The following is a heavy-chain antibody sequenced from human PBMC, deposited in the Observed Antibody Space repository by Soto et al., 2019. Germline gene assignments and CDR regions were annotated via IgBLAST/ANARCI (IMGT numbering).Heavy chain of an antibody. V-gene: IGHV3-73*01. Sequence: GGSLRLSCAASGFTFGASALQWVRQASGKGLEWLGRIGSKGETYATAYAASVKGRFTISRDDSKNTAYLQMNSLRVEDTAVNYCAKRHDESHLAHGYWGQGTLVTVSS. D-gene: IGHD3-3*01. J-gene: IGHJ4*02. CDR2: IGSKGETYAT. CDR1: GFTFGASA. CDR3: AKRHDESHLAHGY.